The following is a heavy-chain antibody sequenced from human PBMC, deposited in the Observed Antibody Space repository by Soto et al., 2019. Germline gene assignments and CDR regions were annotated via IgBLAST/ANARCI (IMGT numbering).Heavy chain of an antibody. Sequence: QVQLVESGGGVVQPGRSLRLSCAASGFTFSSYGMHWVRQAPGKGLEWVAVISYDGSNKYYADSVKGRFTISRDNSKNTLYLQMNSLRAEDTAVYYCAKGGAAAGGGMDVWGQGTTVTVSS. V-gene: IGHV3-30*18. CDR2: ISYDGSNK. D-gene: IGHD6-13*01. CDR1: GFTFSSYG. J-gene: IGHJ6*02. CDR3: AKGGAAAGGGMDV.